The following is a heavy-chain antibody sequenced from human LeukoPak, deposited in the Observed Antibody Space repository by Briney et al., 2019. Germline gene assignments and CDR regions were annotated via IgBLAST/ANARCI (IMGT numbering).Heavy chain of an antibody. CDR2: IYYSGST. D-gene: IGHD6-13*01. J-gene: IGHJ4*02. Sequence: PSETLSLTCTVSGGSISSSSYYWGWIRQPPGKGLEWIGSIYYSGSTYYNPSLKSRVTISVDTSKNQFSLKLSPVTAADTAVYYCARQAPTSISWYVAAQRGRYYFDYWGQGTLVTVSS. CDR1: GGSISSSSYY. V-gene: IGHV4-39*01. CDR3: ARQAPTSISWYVAAQRGRYYFDY.